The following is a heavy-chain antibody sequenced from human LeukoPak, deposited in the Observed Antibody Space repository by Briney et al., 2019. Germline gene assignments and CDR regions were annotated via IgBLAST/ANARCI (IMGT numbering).Heavy chain of an antibody. Sequence: QSGGSLRLSCAASEFTFSDYSMNWVRQAPGKGLEWVASISSSSRYIYYADSVKGRFTISRDNSKNTLYLQMNSLRAEDTAVYYCARRAGAYSHPYDYWGQGTLVTVSS. V-gene: IGHV3-21*04. J-gene: IGHJ4*02. CDR3: ARRAGAYSHPYDY. CDR2: ISSSSRYI. D-gene: IGHD4/OR15-4a*01. CDR1: EFTFSDYS.